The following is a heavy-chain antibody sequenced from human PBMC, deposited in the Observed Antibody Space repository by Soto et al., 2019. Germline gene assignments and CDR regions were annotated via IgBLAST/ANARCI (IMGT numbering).Heavy chain of an antibody. D-gene: IGHD1-1*01. CDR1: GFTFNNYA. J-gene: IGHJ4*02. V-gene: IGHV3-23*01. CDR2: ISGSGGST. CDR3: AKRATGTYFDY. Sequence: EVQLLESGGGLVQPGGSLRLSCAASGFTFNNYAMSWVRQAPGKGPEWVSVISGSGGSTYYADSVKGRFTISRDNSKNTLYLQMNSLRGEDTAVYYCAKRATGTYFDYWGKGTLVTVSS.